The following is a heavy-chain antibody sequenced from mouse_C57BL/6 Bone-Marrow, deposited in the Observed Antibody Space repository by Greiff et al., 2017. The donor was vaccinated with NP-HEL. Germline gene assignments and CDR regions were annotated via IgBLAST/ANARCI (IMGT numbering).Heavy chain of an antibody. CDR3: ARNCGYDGSSSYAMDY. V-gene: IGHV2-2*01. J-gene: IGHJ4*01. Sequence: QVQLQQSGPGLVQPSQSLSITCTVSGFSLTSYGVHWVRQSPGKGLEWLGVIWSGGSTAYNAAFISRLSISKDNSKSQVFFKMNSLQADDTAIYYCARNCGYDGSSSYAMDYWGQGTSVTVSS. CDR1: GFSLTSYG. CDR2: IWSGGST. D-gene: IGHD1-1*01.